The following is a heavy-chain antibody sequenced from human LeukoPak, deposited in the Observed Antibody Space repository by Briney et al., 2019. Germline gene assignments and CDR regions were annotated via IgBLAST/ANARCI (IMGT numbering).Heavy chain of an antibody. D-gene: IGHD3-22*01. Sequence: GGSLRLSCAASGFTVSSYYMNWVRQAPGKELEWVSVIYTGGGRYYADSVKGRFTISRDNAKNSLYLQMNSLRAEDTAVYYCARDGKITMIVVANAXXIWGXXTMXTASS. V-gene: IGHV3-53*01. CDR1: GFTVSSYY. CDR3: ARDGKITMIVVANAXXI. J-gene: IGHJ3*02. CDR2: IYTGGGR.